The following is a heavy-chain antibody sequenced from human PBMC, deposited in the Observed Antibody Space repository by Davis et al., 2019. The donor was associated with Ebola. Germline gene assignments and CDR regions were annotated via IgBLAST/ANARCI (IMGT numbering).Heavy chain of an antibody. CDR1: GGSISYYF. D-gene: IGHD5-12*01. V-gene: IGHV4-59*08. CDR3: ARFRTVATGFDF. CDR2: TSNSRSI. J-gene: IGHJ4*02. Sequence: SETLSLTCAVSGGSISYYFWNWIRQPPGKGLEWIGYTSNSRSIDYNPSLKSRVTISLDTSRNQLSLRLTSVTAADTVVYYCARFRTVATGFDFWGQGALVSVSS.